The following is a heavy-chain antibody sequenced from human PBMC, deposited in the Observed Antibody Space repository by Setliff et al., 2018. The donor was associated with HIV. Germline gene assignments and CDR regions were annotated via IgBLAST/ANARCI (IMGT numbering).Heavy chain of an antibody. CDR2: INPETGDP. CDR3: ATGIPSDLDY. D-gene: IGHD2-21*01. V-gene: IGHV1-2*02. Sequence: VASVKVSCKTSGYRFIGHYLHWVRLAPGQGPEWVGWINPETGDPNYAQKFRGRVLMTRDTSITTAFLHVAKLTSDDTAIYYCATGIPSDLDYWGQGTLVTVLL. J-gene: IGHJ4*01. CDR1: GYRFIGHY.